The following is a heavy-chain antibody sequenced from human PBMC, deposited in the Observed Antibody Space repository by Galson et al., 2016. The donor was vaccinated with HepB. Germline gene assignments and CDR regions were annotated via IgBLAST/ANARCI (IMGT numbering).Heavy chain of an antibody. J-gene: IGHJ3*02. V-gene: IGHV4-61*01. CDR3: ATLVESLAAFDI. D-gene: IGHD1-26*01. Sequence: SETLSLTCTVSGGSVSSGSYNWSWIRQPPGKGLECIGYMFYSGATKYNPSLKSRVTISVDTSKNQFSLKLTSVPAADTAVYYCATLVESLAAFDIWGQGAMVTVSS. CDR2: MFYSGAT. CDR1: GGSVSSGSYN.